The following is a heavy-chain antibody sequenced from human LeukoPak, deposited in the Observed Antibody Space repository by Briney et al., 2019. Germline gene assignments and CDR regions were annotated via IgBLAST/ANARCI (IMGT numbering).Heavy chain of an antibody. CDR3: AKDVSPYSSGWTH. CDR1: GFNVSNNY. Sequence: GGSLRLSCAASGFNVSNNYMSWVRQAPGKGLEWVSIIYSGGATYFADSIKGRFTISRDNSKNTLYLQMNTLRAEDTAVYYCAKDVSPYSSGWTHWGQGTLVTVSS. J-gene: IGHJ4*02. V-gene: IGHV3-53*01. D-gene: IGHD6-19*01. CDR2: IYSGGAT.